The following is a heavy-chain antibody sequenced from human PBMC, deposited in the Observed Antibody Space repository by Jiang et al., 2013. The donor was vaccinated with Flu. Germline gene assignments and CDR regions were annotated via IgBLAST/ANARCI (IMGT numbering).Heavy chain of an antibody. CDR3: ARGVWVGGNSDIDY. J-gene: IGHJ4*02. V-gene: IGHV6-1*01. CDR1: GDSVSSNSAA. CDR2: TYYRSKWYN. D-gene: IGHD4-23*01. Sequence: QTLSLTCAISGDSVSSNSAAWNWIRQSPSRGLEWLGRTYYRSKWYNDYAVSVKSRITINPDTSKNQFSLQLNSVTPEDTAVYYCARGVWVGGNSDIDYWGQGTLVTVSS.